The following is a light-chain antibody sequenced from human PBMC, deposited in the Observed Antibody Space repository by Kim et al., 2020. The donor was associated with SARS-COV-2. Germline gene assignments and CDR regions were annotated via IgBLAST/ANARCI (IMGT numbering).Light chain of an antibody. CDR2: EVN. Sequence: GHSVTLSCTGTSSDVGGYNYVSWYQQHPGKVPKLIIYEVNDRPSGVPDRFSGSKSGNTASLTISGLQADYEADYYCSSYTDTNNLIFGGGTRLTVL. V-gene: IGLV2-8*01. J-gene: IGLJ2*01. CDR1: SSDVGGYNY. CDR3: SSYTDTNNLI.